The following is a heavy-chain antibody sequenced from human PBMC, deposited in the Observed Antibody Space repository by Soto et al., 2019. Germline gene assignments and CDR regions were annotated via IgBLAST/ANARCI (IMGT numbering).Heavy chain of an antibody. Sequence: LRLSCAASGFTFSSYAMHWVRQAPGKGLEYVSAISSNGGSTYYANSVKGRFTISRDNSKNTLYLQMGSLRTEDMAVYYCARVATPYSSSWYLNWGQGTLVTLSS. CDR2: ISSNGGST. CDR3: ARVATPYSSSWYLN. J-gene: IGHJ4*02. V-gene: IGHV3-64*01. CDR1: GFTFSSYA. D-gene: IGHD6-13*01.